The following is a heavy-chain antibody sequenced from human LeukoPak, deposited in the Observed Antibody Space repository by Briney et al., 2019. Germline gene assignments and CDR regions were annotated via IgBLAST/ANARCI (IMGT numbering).Heavy chain of an antibody. D-gene: IGHD3-22*01. CDR1: GFTFSSYS. CDR2: ISGSGGST. Sequence: GGPLRLSCAASGFTFSSYSMSWVRQAPGRGLEWVSAISGSGGSTYYADSVKGRFTISRDNSKNALFLQMNSLRAEDTAVYYCAIENYYYSSGYYDHWGQGTLVTVSS. CDR3: AIENYYYSSGYYDH. J-gene: IGHJ4*02. V-gene: IGHV3-23*01.